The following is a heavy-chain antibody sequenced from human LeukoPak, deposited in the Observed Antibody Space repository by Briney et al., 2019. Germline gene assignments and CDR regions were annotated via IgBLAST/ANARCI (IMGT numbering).Heavy chain of an antibody. J-gene: IGHJ4*02. CDR1: GFTFSSYS. D-gene: IGHD3-22*01. CDR2: ISSSGSTI. Sequence: PGGSLRLSCAASGFTFSSYSMNWVRQAPGKGLEWVSYISSSGSTIYYADSVKGRFTISRDNAKNSLYPQMNSLRAEDTAVYYRARTYYDSSGYYYWGQGTLVTVSS. V-gene: IGHV3-48*04. CDR3: ARTYYDSSGYYY.